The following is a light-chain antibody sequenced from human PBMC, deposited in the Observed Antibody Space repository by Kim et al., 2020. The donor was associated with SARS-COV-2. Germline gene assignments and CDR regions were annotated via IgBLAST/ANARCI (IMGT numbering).Light chain of an antibody. Sequence: ATINCKSSQSVLYSSNNKNYFAWYQQKPGQPPKLLIYWASTRESGVPDRFSGSGSGTDFTLTISSLQAEDVAAYYCQQYYSTPYTFGQGTKLEI. V-gene: IGKV4-1*01. CDR1: QSVLYSSNNKNY. J-gene: IGKJ2*01. CDR2: WAS. CDR3: QQYYSTPYT.